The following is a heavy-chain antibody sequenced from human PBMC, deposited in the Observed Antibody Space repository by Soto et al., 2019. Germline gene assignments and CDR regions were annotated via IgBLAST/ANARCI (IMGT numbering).Heavy chain of an antibody. D-gene: IGHD6-19*01. CDR2: VNTDGTST. CDR3: ARDPAPIGWYDY. V-gene: IGHV3-74*01. Sequence: GGSLRLSCTASGFNFGGYWMHWVRQVPGKGLVWVSHVNTDGTSTDYADSVKGRFTISRDNAKNKLFLQMNILRTEDTAVYYCARDPAPIGWYDYWGQGTLVTVSS. J-gene: IGHJ4*02. CDR1: GFNFGGYW.